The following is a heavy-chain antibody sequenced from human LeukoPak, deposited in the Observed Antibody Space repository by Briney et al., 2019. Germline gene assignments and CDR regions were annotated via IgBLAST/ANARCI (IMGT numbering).Heavy chain of an antibody. Sequence: SETLSLTCTVSGGSISSSSYYWGWIRQPPGKGLEWIGSIYYSGSTYYNPSLKSRVTISVDTSKNQFSLKLSSVTAADTAVYYCARGMPLYYYDSSGYHSTNWFDPWGQGTLVTVSS. CDR3: ARGMPLYYYDSSGYHSTNWFDP. V-gene: IGHV4-39*07. D-gene: IGHD3-22*01. J-gene: IGHJ5*02. CDR1: GGSISSSSYY. CDR2: IYYSGST.